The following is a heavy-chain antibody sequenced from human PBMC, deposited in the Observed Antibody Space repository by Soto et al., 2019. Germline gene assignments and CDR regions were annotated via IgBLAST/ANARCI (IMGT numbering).Heavy chain of an antibody. CDR2: ISAYNGNT. CDR1: GYTFTSYG. J-gene: IGHJ6*03. V-gene: IGHV1-18*01. CDR3: ARDGIDYYYMDV. D-gene: IGHD2-21*01. Sequence: QVQLVQSGAEVKKPGASVKVSCKASGYTFTSYGISWVRQAPGQGLDGMGWISAYNGNTNYAQKLQGRDTMTTDTSTRTDYMELRSLRSDDTAVYYCARDGIDYYYMDVWRKGTTVTVSS.